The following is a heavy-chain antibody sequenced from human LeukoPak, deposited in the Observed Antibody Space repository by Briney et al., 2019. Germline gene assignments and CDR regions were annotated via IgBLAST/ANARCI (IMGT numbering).Heavy chain of an antibody. CDR1: GFTFSSYG. D-gene: IGHD4-17*01. J-gene: IGHJ6*02. Sequence: GGSLRLSCAASGFTFSSYGMHWVRQAPGKGLVWVASISYDGSNNYYADSVKGRFTISRDNSKNTLYLQMNSLNTEDTAVYYCAKAAPDSGDYGMDVWGQGTTVTVSS. CDR3: AKAAPDSGDYGMDV. CDR2: ISYDGSNN. V-gene: IGHV3-30*18.